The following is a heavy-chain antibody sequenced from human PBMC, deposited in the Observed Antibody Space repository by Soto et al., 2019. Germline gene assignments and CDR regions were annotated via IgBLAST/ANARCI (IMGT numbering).Heavy chain of an antibody. J-gene: IGHJ4*02. CDR3: VKWDNAYFDS. Sequence: TGGSLRLSCAASGFIFSGSGMHWVRQAPGKGLEWLAVISYDGSYQYYADSVKGRFTISRDNSKNTVSLLMNSLTTEDTAVYYCVKWDNAYFDSWGQGTLVTVSS. V-gene: IGHV3-30*18. CDR2: ISYDGSYQ. CDR1: GFIFSGSG. D-gene: IGHD1-26*01.